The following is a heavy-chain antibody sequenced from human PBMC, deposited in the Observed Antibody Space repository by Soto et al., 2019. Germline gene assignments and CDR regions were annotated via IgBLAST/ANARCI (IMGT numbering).Heavy chain of an antibody. CDR2: IGAARDP. CDR3: ARAYTGRLPRRADYYYAMDV. J-gene: IGHJ6*02. Sequence: GGSLRLSCATSGFTFSNFDMHWVRQAPGKGLEWVSAIGAARDPYYLGSVKGRFTISRENAKNSVYLQMNDLRAGDSAVYYCARAYTGRLPRRADYYYAMDVWGQGTTVTVSS. CDR1: GFTFSNFD. D-gene: IGHD2-2*02. V-gene: IGHV3-13*05.